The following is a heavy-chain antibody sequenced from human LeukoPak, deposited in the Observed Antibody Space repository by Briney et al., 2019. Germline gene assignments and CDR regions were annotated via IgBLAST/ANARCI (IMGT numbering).Heavy chain of an antibody. J-gene: IGHJ4*02. D-gene: IGHD2-2*01. Sequence: GGSLRLSCAASGFTFSDYYMSWIRQAPGKGLEWVAVISYDGSNKYYADSVKGRFTISRDNSKNTLYLQMNSLRAEDTAVYYCAREVRLYFDYWGQGTLVTVSS. CDR3: AREVRLYFDY. CDR1: GFTFSDYY. V-gene: IGHV3-30-3*01. CDR2: ISYDGSNK.